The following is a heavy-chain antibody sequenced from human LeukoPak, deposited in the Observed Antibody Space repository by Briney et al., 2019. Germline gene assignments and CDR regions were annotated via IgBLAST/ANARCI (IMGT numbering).Heavy chain of an antibody. CDR2: IIPIFGTA. CDR1: GGTFSSYA. D-gene: IGHD3-22*01. Sequence: SVKVSCKASGGTFSSYAISWVRQAPGQGLEWMGGIIPIFGTANYAQKFRGRVTITTDESTSTAYMELSSLRSEDTAVYYCASSYYYDSSDEYYFDYWGQGTLVTVSS. CDR3: ASSYYYDSSDEYYFDY. V-gene: IGHV1-69*05. J-gene: IGHJ4*02.